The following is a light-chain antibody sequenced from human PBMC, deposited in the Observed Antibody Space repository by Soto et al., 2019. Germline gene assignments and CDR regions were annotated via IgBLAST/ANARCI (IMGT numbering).Light chain of an antibody. Sequence: IQTTQSPSSLSASVGERVTITCRASQGIRNDLAWYQQKPGKAPKLLIYEASTLQSGAPSRFSGSYSGTDFTLTIGSLQPEDFATYYCLQDFKYPRTFGQGTKVDIK. CDR1: QGIRND. J-gene: IGKJ1*01. CDR2: EAS. CDR3: LQDFKYPRT. V-gene: IGKV1-6*01.